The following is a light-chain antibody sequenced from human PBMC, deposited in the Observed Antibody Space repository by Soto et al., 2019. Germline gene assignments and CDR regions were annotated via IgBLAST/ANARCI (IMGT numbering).Light chain of an antibody. CDR3: QQYGSSPSWT. J-gene: IGKJ1*01. CDR2: GAS. Sequence: SVLTQSPGTLSLSPGERATLSCRASQRISSTYLAWYQQKPGQAPRLLIYGASTRAPGIPDRFSGSGSGTDYTLTISRLEPEDCAVYYCQQYGSSPSWTFGQGTKVEIK. V-gene: IGKV3-20*01. CDR1: QRISSTY.